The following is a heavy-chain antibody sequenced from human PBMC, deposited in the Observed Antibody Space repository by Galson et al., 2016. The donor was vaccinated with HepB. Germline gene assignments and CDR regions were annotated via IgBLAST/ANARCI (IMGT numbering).Heavy chain of an antibody. J-gene: IGHJ6*02. CDR2: ISHSGGST. CDR1: GFTFSSQA. D-gene: IGHD3-16*01. Sequence: SLRLSCAASGFTFSSQAMSWVRQAPGKGLEWVSTISHSGGSTYYADSVKGRFTISRDNSKKTLLLQMRGLRAEDTAVYYCAKMITLSYDYSFGMDVWGQGTTVTGSS. CDR3: AKMITLSYDYSFGMDV. V-gene: IGHV3-23*01.